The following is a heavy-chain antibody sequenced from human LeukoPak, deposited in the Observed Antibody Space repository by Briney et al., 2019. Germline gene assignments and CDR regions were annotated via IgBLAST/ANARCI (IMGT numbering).Heavy chain of an antibody. CDR1: GGSFSGYY. V-gene: IGHV4-34*01. CDR2: INHSGST. CDR3: ARGDCGGDCYRDMANWFDP. Sequence: SETLSLTCAVYGGSFSGYYWSWIRQPPGKGLKWIGEINHSGSTNYNPSLRSRVTISVDTSKNQFSLKLSSATAADTAVYYCARGDCGGDCYRDMANWFDPWGQGTLVTVSS. J-gene: IGHJ5*02. D-gene: IGHD2-21*02.